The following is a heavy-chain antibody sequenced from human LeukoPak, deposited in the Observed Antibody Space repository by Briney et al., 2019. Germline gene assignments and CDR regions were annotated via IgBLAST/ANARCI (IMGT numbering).Heavy chain of an antibody. CDR1: GFTFGSYW. J-gene: IGHJ4*02. CDR2: INTDGGST. Sequence: GGSLRLSCAASGFTFGSYWMHWVRQAPGKGLVWVSRINTDGGSTTYADSVKGRFTISRDNSKNTLYLQMDSLRVEDTAVYYCAKAPDSGYAPRRFFEYWGQGTLVTVSS. V-gene: IGHV3-74*01. CDR3: AKAPDSGYAPRRFFEY. D-gene: IGHD5-12*01.